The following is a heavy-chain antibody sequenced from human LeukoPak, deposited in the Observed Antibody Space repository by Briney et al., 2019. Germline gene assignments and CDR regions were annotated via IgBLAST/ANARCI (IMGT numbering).Heavy chain of an antibody. CDR2: INAGNGNT. CDR1: GYTFTSYA. D-gene: IGHD1-1*01. Sequence: ASVKVSCKASGYTFTSYAMHWVRQAAGQRREWMGWINAGNGNTKYSQKFQGRVTITRDTSASTAYMELSSLRSEDTAVYYCARGLERRPPYDYWGQGTLVTVSS. CDR3: ARGLERRPPYDY. J-gene: IGHJ4*02. V-gene: IGHV1-3*01.